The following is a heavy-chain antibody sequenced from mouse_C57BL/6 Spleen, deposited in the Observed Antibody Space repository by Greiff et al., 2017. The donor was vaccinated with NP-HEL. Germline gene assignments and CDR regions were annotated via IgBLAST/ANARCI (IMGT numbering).Heavy chain of an antibody. CDR1: GYTFTSYW. CDR2: IDPSDSET. D-gene: IGHD1-1*01. J-gene: IGHJ2*01. V-gene: IGHV1-52*01. Sequence: QVQLQQPGAELVRPGSSVKLSCKASGYTFTSYWMHWVKQRPIQGLEWIGNIDPSDSETHYNQKFKDKATLTVDKSSSTAYMQLSSLTSEDSAVYYCAREGGLLDFDYWGQGTTLTVSS. CDR3: AREGGLLDFDY.